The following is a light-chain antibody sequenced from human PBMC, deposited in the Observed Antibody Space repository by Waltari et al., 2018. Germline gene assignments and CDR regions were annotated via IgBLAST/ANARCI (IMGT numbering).Light chain of an antibody. CDR1: QSLVHSDGNTY. J-gene: IGKJ1*01. Sequence: DVVMTQSPLSLPVTLGQPASISCSSSQSLVHSDGNTYLNWFQQRPGQSPRRLFYRVSNRDSGVPDRFGGSGSGTDFTLKISRVEAEDVGVYYCMQGTHWPWTFGQGTKVEIK. V-gene: IGKV2-30*02. CDR2: RVS. CDR3: MQGTHWPWT.